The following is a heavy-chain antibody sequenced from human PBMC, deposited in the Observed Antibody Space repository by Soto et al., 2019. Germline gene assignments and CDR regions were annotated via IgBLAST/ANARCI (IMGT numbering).Heavy chain of an antibody. CDR1: GYTFTSYY. Sequence: GASVKVSCKASGYTFTSYYMHWVRQAPGQGLEWMGIINPSGGSTSYAQKFQGRVTMTRDTSTSTVYMELSSLRSEDTAVYYCARGGRWELLGGDYFDYWGQGTLVTVSS. CDR2: INPSGGST. V-gene: IGHV1-46*01. CDR3: ARGGRWELLGGDYFDY. D-gene: IGHD1-26*01. J-gene: IGHJ4*02.